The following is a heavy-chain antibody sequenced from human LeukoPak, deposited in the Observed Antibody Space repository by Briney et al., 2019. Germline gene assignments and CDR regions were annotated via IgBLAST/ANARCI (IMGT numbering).Heavy chain of an antibody. Sequence: GGSLRLSCAASGFTFSDYYMSWIRQAPGKGLEWVSAISGSGGSTYYADSVKGRFTISRDNSKNTLYLQMNSLRAEDTAVYYCAKAGVQWSFDIWGQGTMVTVSS. D-gene: IGHD1-26*01. V-gene: IGHV3-23*01. CDR1: GFTFSDYY. J-gene: IGHJ3*02. CDR3: AKAGVQWSFDI. CDR2: ISGSGGST.